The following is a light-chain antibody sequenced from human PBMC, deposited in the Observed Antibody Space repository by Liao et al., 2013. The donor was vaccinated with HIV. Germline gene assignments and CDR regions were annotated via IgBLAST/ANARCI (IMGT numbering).Light chain of an antibody. V-gene: IGLV3-1*01. J-gene: IGLJ2*01. CDR3: QAWDNSNMI. CDR1: KLGDKY. Sequence: SSELTQPPSVSVSPGQTATITCSGDKLGDKYVSWIQQRPGQSPALVVYQDTKRPSGIPERFSASNSGDTATLIISGTQAVDEADYFCQAWDNSNMIFGGGTKLTVL. CDR2: QDT.